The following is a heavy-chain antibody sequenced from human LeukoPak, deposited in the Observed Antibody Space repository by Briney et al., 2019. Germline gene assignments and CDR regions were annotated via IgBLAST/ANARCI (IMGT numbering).Heavy chain of an antibody. CDR3: ARAGGDDISTGYPYYYGMDV. V-gene: IGHV1-69*13. J-gene: IGHJ6*04. D-gene: IGHD3-9*01. CDR2: IIPIFGTA. Sequence: ASVKVSCKASGGTFSSYAISWVRQAPGQGLEWMGGIIPIFGTANYAQKFQGRVTITADESTSTAYMELSSLRSEDTAVYYCARAGGDDISTGYPYYYGMDVWGKGTTVTVSS. CDR1: GGTFSSYA.